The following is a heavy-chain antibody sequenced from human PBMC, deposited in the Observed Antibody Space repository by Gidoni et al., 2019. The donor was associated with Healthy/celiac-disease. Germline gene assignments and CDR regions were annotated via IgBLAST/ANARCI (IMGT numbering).Heavy chain of an antibody. D-gene: IGHD2-2*01. CDR3: ARDRSGYCSSTSCPSPGGWFDP. J-gene: IGHJ5*02. CDR1: GFTFSRYW. CDR2: IKQDGSEK. V-gene: IGHV3-7*01. Sequence: EVQLVESGGGLVQPGGSLRLSCAASGFTFSRYWMSWVRQAPGKGLEWVANIKQDGSEKYYVDSVKGRFTISRDNAKNSLYLQMNSLRAEDTAVYYCARDRSGYCSSTSCPSPGGWFDPWGQGTLVTVSS.